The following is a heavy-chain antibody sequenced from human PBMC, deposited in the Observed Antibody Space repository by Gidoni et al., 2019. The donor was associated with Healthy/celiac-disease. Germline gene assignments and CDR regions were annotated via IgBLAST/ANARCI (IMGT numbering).Heavy chain of an antibody. J-gene: IGHJ3*02. CDR3: ARGLGYCSSTSCYTRGDDAFDI. D-gene: IGHD2-2*02. CDR2: IDYSGST. CDR1: GGSISSYY. Sequence: QVQLQESGPGLVKPSETLSLTCTVSGGSISSYYWSWIRQPPGKGLEWIGYIDYSGSTNYNPSLKSRVTISVDTSKNPFSLKLSSVTAADTAVYYCARGLGYCSSTSCYTRGDDAFDIWGQGTMVTVSS. V-gene: IGHV4-59*01.